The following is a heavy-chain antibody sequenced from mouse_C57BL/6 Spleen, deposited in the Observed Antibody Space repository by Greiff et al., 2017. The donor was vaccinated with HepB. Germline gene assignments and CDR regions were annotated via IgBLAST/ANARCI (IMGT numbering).Heavy chain of an antibody. CDR1: GYTFTSYW. Sequence: QVQLQQPGAELVRPGSSVKLSCKASGYTFTSYWMEWVKQRPGQGLEWIGNIYPSDSETHYNQKFKDKATLTVDKSSSTAYMQLSSLTSEDSAVYYCARGDGSSWFAYWGQGTLVTVSA. J-gene: IGHJ3*01. D-gene: IGHD2-3*01. CDR3: ARGDGSSWFAY. CDR2: IYPSDSET. V-gene: IGHV1-61*01.